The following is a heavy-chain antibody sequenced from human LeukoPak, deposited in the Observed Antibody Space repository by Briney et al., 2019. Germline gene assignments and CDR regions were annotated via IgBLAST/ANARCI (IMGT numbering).Heavy chain of an antibody. CDR1: GYTFTSYA. J-gene: IGHJ5*02. CDR3: ARVTGKNWFDP. V-gene: IGHV1-3*01. Sequence: RASVKVSCKASGYTFTSYAMHWVRQAPGQRLEWMGWINAGNGNTKYSQKFQGRVTITRDTSASTAYMELSSLRSEDTAVYYCARVTGKNWFDPWGQGTLVTVSS. CDR2: INAGNGNT.